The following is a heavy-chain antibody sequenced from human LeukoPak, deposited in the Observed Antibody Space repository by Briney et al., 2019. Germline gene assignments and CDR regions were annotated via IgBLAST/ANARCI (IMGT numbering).Heavy chain of an antibody. CDR2: IGGSGSNT. Sequence: GGSLRLSCAASGFTFSNYAMSWVRQAPGKGLEWVSSIGGSGSNTDYADSVKGRFTISRDNSKNTLYLQMDSLRAEDTAGYYCAKVRAAGLYSLDHWGQGTLVTVSS. J-gene: IGHJ4*02. D-gene: IGHD6-13*01. CDR1: GFTFSNYA. V-gene: IGHV3-23*01. CDR3: AKVRAAGLYSLDH.